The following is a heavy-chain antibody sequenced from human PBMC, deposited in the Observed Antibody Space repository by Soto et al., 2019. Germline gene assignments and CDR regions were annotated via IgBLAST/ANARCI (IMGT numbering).Heavy chain of an antibody. V-gene: IGHV4-61*01. CDR3: AREVDRGGDFGL. J-gene: IGHJ2*01. CDR2: VYYSGTT. D-gene: IGHD3-10*01. CDR1: GASVSGGSYY. Sequence: QVQLQESGPGLVKPSETLSLTCFVSGASVSGGSYYWSWIRQPPGKGLEWIGYVYYSGTTDYSPSLKSRVTISVDTSKNQFSLRLTSVTAADSGVYYCAREVDRGGDFGLWGRGTLVTVSS.